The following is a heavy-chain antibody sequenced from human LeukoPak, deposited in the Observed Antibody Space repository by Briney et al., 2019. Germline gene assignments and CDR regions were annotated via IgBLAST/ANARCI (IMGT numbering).Heavy chain of an antibody. CDR3: ARGLTVVAATPGY. CDR2: INPNSGGT. J-gene: IGHJ4*02. V-gene: IGHV1-2*02. Sequence: ASVKVSCKASGYTFTGYYMHWVRQAPGQGLEWMGWINPNSGGTNYAQKFQGRVTMTRDTSISTAYMELSRLRSDDTDVYYCARGLTVVAATPGYWGQGTLVTVSS. D-gene: IGHD2-15*01. CDR1: GYTFTGYY.